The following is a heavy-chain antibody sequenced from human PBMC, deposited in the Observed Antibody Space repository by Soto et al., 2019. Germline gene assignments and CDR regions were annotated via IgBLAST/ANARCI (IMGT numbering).Heavy chain of an antibody. Sequence: VKVSCKASGGTFSSYAISWVRQAPGQGLEWMGGIIPIFGTANYAQKFQGRVTITADESTSTAYMELSSLRSEDTAVYYCARDEPPYCSSPSCRRRGFDYWGQGTLVTVPQ. CDR1: GGTFSSYA. J-gene: IGHJ4*02. CDR3: ARDEPPYCSSPSCRRRGFDY. CDR2: IIPIFGTA. D-gene: IGHD2-2*01. V-gene: IGHV1-69*13.